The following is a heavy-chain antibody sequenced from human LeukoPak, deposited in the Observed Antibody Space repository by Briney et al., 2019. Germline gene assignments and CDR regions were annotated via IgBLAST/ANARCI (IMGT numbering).Heavy chain of an antibody. CDR3: ARDGEINCSGGSCYSYYYYYYMDV. CDR2: ISSNGGST. Sequence: GGSLRLSXAASGFTFSSYAMHWVRQAPGKGLEYVSAISSNGGSTYYANSVKGRFTISRDNSKNTLYLQMGSLRAEDMAVYYCARDGEINCSGGSCYSYYYYYYMDVWGKGTTVTVSS. D-gene: IGHD2-15*01. J-gene: IGHJ6*03. CDR1: GFTFSSYA. V-gene: IGHV3-64*01.